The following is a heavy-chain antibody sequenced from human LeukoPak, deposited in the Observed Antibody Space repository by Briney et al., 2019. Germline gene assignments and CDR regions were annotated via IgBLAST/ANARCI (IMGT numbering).Heavy chain of an antibody. V-gene: IGHV3-43*02. CDR1: GCTFDDYA. CDR2: IHEGGDTT. D-gene: IGHD1-7*01. J-gene: IGHJ4*02. CDR3: SPSDWNYVGDY. Sequence: GGSLRLSCAASGCTFDDYAMHWVRHAPGKGGEWVSVIHEGGDTTYYADSVKGRFTISRDNSKNFLYLQLTSLRTEDTALYYCSPSDWNYVGDYWGQGTLVTVSS.